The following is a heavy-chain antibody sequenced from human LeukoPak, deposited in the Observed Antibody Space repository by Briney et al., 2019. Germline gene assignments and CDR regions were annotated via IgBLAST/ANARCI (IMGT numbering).Heavy chain of an antibody. D-gene: IGHD3-22*01. CDR2: IKQDGSEK. Sequence: GGSLRLSCAASGFTFSSYWISWVRQAPGKGLEWVANIKQDGSEKYYVDSVKGRFTISRDNAKNSLYLQMNSLRAEDTAVYYCTRYYYDSSGNPRGAFDIWGQGTMVTVSS. J-gene: IGHJ3*02. CDR3: TRYYYDSSGNPRGAFDI. CDR1: GFTFSSYW. V-gene: IGHV3-7*01.